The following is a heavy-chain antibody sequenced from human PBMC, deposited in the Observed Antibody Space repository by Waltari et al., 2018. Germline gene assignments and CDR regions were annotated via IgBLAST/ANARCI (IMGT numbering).Heavy chain of an antibody. CDR3: ARGARELVFDY. D-gene: IGHD1-1*01. CDR2: INHSGRT. J-gene: IGHJ4*02. Sequence: QVQLQQWGAGLLKPSETLSLPCAVYGGSFSGYYWSWIRQPPGKGLEWIGEINHSGRTNYNPSLKSRVTISVDTSKNQFSLKLSSVTAADTAVYYCARGARELVFDYWGQGTLVTVSS. CDR1: GGSFSGYY. V-gene: IGHV4-34*01.